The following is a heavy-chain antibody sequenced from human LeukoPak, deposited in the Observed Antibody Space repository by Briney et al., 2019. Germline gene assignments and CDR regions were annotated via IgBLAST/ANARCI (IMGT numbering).Heavy chain of an antibody. CDR1: GFTFSSYW. V-gene: IGHV3-7*01. CDR3: ARGEITIFGLFDY. CDR2: IKQDGNEK. D-gene: IGHD3-3*01. J-gene: IGHJ4*02. Sequence: GGSLRLSCAASGFTFSSYWMSWVRQAPGKGLEWVANIKQDGNEKYYVDSVKGRFTISRDNAKNSLYLQMNSLRAEDTAVYYCARGEITIFGLFDYWGQGTLVTVSS.